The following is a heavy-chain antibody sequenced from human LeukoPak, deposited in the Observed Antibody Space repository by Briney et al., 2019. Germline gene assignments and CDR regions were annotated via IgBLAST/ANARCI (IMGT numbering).Heavy chain of an antibody. CDR1: GYSFTTYW. Sequence: GESLKISCKGSGYSFTTYWIGRVRQMPGKGLEWMGNIHPSDSDTRHSPSFQGQVTMSADKSLNTAYLQWSSLKASDTAMYYCARQGGDYAAFDIWGQGTMVTVSS. CDR2: IHPSDSDT. V-gene: IGHV5-51*01. J-gene: IGHJ3*02. D-gene: IGHD4-17*01. CDR3: ARQGGDYAAFDI.